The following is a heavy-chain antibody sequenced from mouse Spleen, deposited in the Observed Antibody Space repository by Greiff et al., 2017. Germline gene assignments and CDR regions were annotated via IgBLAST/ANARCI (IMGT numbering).Heavy chain of an antibody. CDR3: ARNPIYYGSPRFDY. CDR2: IVPNSGGT. V-gene: IGHV1-72*01. CDR1: GYTFTSYW. Sequence: VQLQQSGAELVKPGASVKLSCKASGYTFTSYWMHWVKQRPGRGLEWIGRIVPNSGGTKYNEKFKSQATLTVDKPSSTAYMQRSSLTSEDSAVYYCARNPIYYGSPRFDYWGQGTTLTVSA. D-gene: IGHD2-1*01. J-gene: IGHJ2*01.